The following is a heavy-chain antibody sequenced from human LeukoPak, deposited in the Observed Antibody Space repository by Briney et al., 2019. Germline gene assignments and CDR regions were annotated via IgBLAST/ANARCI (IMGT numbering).Heavy chain of an antibody. CDR2: IYTSGST. V-gene: IGHV4-4*09. CDR3: ARHSWGLYSYFDY. J-gene: IGHJ4*02. Sequence: SETLSLTCTVTGGSISSYYWSWIRQPPGKGLEWIGYIYTSGSTNYNPSLKSRVTISVHTSKNQFSLKLSSVTAADTAVYYCARHSWGLYSYFDYWGQGTLVPVSS. CDR1: GGSISSYY. D-gene: IGHD7-27*01.